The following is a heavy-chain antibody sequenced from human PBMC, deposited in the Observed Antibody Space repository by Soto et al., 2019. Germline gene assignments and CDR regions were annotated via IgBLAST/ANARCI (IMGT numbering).Heavy chain of an antibody. Sequence: QVQLVESGGGLVKPGGSLRLSCAASGFTFSDYYMSWIRQAPGKGLEWVSYISSSSSYTNYADSVKGRFTISRDNAKNSLYLQMNSLSAEDTAVYYCAIELQQLVHNWFDPWGQGTLVTVSS. CDR2: ISSSSSYT. J-gene: IGHJ5*02. V-gene: IGHV3-11*05. CDR1: GFTFSDYY. CDR3: AIELQQLVHNWFDP. D-gene: IGHD6-13*01.